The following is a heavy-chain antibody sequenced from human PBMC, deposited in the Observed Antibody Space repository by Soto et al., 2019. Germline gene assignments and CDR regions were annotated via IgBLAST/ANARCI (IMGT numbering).Heavy chain of an antibody. Sequence: PGGSLRLSCAASGFICSSYDMSWVRQAPGKGLEWVANIKLHGDEKNFVDSVKGRFIISRDNAKNSLYLQMNSLRVEDTAVYYCARDIAVAGNWFDPWGQGTLVTVSS. J-gene: IGHJ5*02. CDR2: IKLHGDEK. CDR3: ARDIAVAGNWFDP. V-gene: IGHV3-7*03. CDR1: GFICSSYD. D-gene: IGHD6-19*01.